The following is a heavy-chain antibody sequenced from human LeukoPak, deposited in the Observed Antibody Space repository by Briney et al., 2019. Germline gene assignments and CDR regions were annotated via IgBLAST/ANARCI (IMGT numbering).Heavy chain of an antibody. CDR1: GFTFSSYG. Sequence: GRSLRLSCAASGFTFSSYGMHWVRQAPGKGLEWVAVISYDGSNKYYADSVKGRFTISRDNSKNTLYLQMNSLRAEDTAVYYCAKATREDTAMGIDYWGQGTLVTVSS. CDR3: AKATREDTAMGIDY. V-gene: IGHV3-30*18. CDR2: ISYDGSNK. D-gene: IGHD5-18*01. J-gene: IGHJ4*02.